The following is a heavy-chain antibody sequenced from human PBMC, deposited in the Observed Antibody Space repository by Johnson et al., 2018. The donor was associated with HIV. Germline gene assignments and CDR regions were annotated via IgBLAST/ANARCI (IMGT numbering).Heavy chain of an antibody. J-gene: IGHJ3*01. D-gene: IGHD1-26*01. V-gene: IGHV3-9*01. Sequence: VQLVESGGGVVQPGRSLRLSCAASGFTFDDYAMHWVRQAPGKGLEWVSGISWNSGSIGHADSVKGRFTISRDNAKNSLHLQMSSLRAEDTALYYCAKGATRYKTDGSKHDGAFDVWGQGTVVIVSS. CDR3: AKGATRYKTDGSKHDGAFDV. CDR1: GFTFDDYA. CDR2: ISWNSGSI.